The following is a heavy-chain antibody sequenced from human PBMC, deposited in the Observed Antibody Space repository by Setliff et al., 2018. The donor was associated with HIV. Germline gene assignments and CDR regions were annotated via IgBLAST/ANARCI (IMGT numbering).Heavy chain of an antibody. CDR3: ASVLRYYGSGSYPFGY. D-gene: IGHD3-10*01. Sequence: LRLSCAASGFTFNKYAMGWVRQAPGKGLEWVSITSGTGGSPFYADSVEGRFTISRDNSKNTVYLQMNSLRAEDTAVYYCASVLRYYGSGSYPFGYWGQGTLVTVSS. CDR1: GFTFNKYA. V-gene: IGHV3-23*01. CDR2: TSGTGGSP. J-gene: IGHJ4*02.